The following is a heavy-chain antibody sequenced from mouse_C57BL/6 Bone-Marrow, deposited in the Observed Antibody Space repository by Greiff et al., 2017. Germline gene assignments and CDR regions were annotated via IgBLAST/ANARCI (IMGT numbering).Heavy chain of an antibody. Sequence: QVQLKESGAELAKPGASVKLSCKASGYTFTSYWMHWVKQRPGQGLEWIGYINTSSGYTKYNQKFKDKATLTADKYSSTAYMQLSSLTYKDSAVYYCARWWLLLYYAMDYWGQGTSVTVSS. CDR1: GYTFTSYW. J-gene: IGHJ4*01. CDR3: ARWWLLLYYAMDY. V-gene: IGHV1-7*01. D-gene: IGHD2-3*01. CDR2: INTSSGYT.